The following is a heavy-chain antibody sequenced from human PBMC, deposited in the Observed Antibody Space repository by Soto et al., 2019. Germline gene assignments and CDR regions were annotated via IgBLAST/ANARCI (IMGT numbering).Heavy chain of an antibody. J-gene: IGHJ4*02. Sequence: QVQLVESGGGVVQPGRSLRLSCAASGFTFSSYAMHWVRQAPGKGLEWEAVISYDGSNKYYADSVKGRFTISRDNSKNTLYLQMNSLRAEDTAVYYCAAELPFDYWGQGTLVTVSS. CDR1: GFTFSSYA. CDR3: AAELPFDY. CDR2: ISYDGSNK. V-gene: IGHV3-30-3*01.